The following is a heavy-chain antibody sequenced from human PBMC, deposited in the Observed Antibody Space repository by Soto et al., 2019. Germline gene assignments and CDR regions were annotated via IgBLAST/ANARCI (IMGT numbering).Heavy chain of an antibody. J-gene: IGHJ3*02. CDR3: TREFPGYCSSTSCYLPLFDI. D-gene: IGHD2-2*01. Sequence: PGGSLRLSCTASGFTFGDYAMSWFRQAPGKGLEWVGFIRSKAYGGTTEYAASVKGRFTISRDDSKSIAYLQMNSLKTEDTAVYNCTREFPGYCSSTSCYLPLFDIWGQGTMVTVSS. CDR2: IRSKAYGGTT. V-gene: IGHV3-49*03. CDR1: GFTFGDYA.